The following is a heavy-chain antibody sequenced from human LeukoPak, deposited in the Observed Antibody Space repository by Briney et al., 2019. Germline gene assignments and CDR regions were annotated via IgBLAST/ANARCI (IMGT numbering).Heavy chain of an antibody. Sequence: GGSLRLSSATPGFPFNRPGMNWARHPPGKGLEWVSYIIPRSETISYAASVKGRFTVSRDNSKNTLYLQMNSLRDEDTAVYLCARDRAEWMTWVEFVPWGQGTRV. V-gene: IGHV3-48*02. CDR2: IIPRSETI. CDR3: ARDRAEWMTWVEFVP. CDR1: GFPFNRPG. J-gene: IGHJ5*02. D-gene: IGHD3-3*01.